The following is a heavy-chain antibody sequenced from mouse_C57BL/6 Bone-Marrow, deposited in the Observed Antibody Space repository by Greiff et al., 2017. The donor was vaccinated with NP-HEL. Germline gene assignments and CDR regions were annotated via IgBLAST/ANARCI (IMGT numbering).Heavy chain of an antibody. J-gene: IGHJ1*03. CDR1: GFNIKNTY. D-gene: IGHD1-1*01. CDR3: ALVAPCYWYFDV. V-gene: IGHV14-3*01. CDR2: IDPANGNT. Sequence: EVKLVESVAELVRPGASVKLSCTASGFNIKNTYMHWVKQRPEQGLEWIGRIDPANGNTKYAPKFQGKATITADTSSNTAYLQLSSLTSEDTAIYYCALVAPCYWYFDVWGTGTTVTVSS.